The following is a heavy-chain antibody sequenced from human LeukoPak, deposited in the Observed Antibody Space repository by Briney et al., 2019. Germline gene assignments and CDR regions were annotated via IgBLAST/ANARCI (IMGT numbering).Heavy chain of an antibody. CDR1: GFTFSSYA. CDR2: ISGSGGST. CDR3: AKVVHLDTDAFDI. V-gene: IGHV3-23*01. Sequence: GGSLRLSCAASGFTFSSYAMSWVRQAPGKGLEWVSAISGSGGSTYYADFVKGRFTISRDNSKNTLYLQMNSLRAEDTAVYYCAKVVHLDTDAFDIWGQGTMVTVSS. D-gene: IGHD5-18*01. J-gene: IGHJ3*02.